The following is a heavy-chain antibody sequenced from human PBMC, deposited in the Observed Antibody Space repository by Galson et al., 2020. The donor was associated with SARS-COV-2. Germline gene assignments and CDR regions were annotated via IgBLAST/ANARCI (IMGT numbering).Heavy chain of an antibody. D-gene: IGHD3-10*01. CDR3: ARMWFRGLFKQTYYYGMDV. Sequence: SQTLSLTCGVDGGSLRGFYWSWIRQSPGKGLEWIGEMNDSGSANYNPSLKSRVSISLDKSKNEFSLKINSVTAADTAVYYCARMWFRGLFKQTYYYGMDVWGQGTTVTVSS. CDR1: GGSLRGFY. J-gene: IGHJ6*02. CDR2: MNDSGSA. V-gene: IGHV4-34*01.